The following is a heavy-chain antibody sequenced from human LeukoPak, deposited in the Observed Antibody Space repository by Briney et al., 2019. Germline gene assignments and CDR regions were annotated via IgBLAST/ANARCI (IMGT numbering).Heavy chain of an antibody. CDR2: FDPEDGET. D-gene: IGHD3-22*01. Sequence: ASVTVSCTVSGYTLTELSMHWVRQAPGKGLEWMGGFDPEDGETIYAQKFQGRVTMTEDTSTDTAYMELSSLRSEDTAVYYCATSSYYYDSSGYHNWFDPWGQGTLVTVSS. J-gene: IGHJ5*02. V-gene: IGHV1-24*01. CDR1: GYTLTELS. CDR3: ATSSYYYDSSGYHNWFDP.